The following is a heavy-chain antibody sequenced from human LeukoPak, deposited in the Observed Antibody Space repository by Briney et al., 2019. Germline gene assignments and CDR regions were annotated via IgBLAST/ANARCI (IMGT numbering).Heavy chain of an antibody. Sequence: GESLKISCQGSRDKFSTYWTAWVRQMRGKGMEWMGFIFPGDSVTKYSPSFERPVTISADKSINTPYLQWSSLQASDSAIYCCARLGAMVDDYYNYFGMDVWGQGTTVTVSS. D-gene: IGHD1-26*01. CDR3: ARLGAMVDDYYNYFGMDV. CDR2: IFPGDSVT. J-gene: IGHJ6*02. V-gene: IGHV5-51*02. CDR1: RDKFSTYW.